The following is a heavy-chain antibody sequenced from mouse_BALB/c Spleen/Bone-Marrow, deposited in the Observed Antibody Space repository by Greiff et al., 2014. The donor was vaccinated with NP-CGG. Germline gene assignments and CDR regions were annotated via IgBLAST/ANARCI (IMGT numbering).Heavy chain of an antibody. CDR3: ASDYDYLDY. CDR2: ISSGSSTI. Sequence: EVMLVESGGGLVQPGGSRKLSCAASGFTFSSFGMHWVRQAPEKGLEWVAYISSGSSTIYYADTVKGRFTISRDNPKNTLFLQMTSLRSEDTAMYYCASDYDYLDYWGQGTTLTVSS. D-gene: IGHD2-4*01. V-gene: IGHV5-17*02. CDR1: GFTFSSFG. J-gene: IGHJ2*01.